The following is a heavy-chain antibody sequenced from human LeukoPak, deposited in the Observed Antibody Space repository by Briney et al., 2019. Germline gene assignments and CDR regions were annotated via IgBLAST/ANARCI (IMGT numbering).Heavy chain of an antibody. CDR2: IESKIDGGRT. D-gene: IGHD4-17*01. J-gene: IGHJ4*02. CDR3: TTVSPYGDYLYYFDF. Sequence: PGGSLRLSCVASGITLSNAWMTWVRQAPGKGLEWVGRIESKIDGGRTDYAAAVKGRFTISRDDSKNILFLHMNGLNTEDTAVYYCTTVSPYGDYLYYFDFWSLGTLVTVSS. CDR1: GITLSNAW. V-gene: IGHV3-15*04.